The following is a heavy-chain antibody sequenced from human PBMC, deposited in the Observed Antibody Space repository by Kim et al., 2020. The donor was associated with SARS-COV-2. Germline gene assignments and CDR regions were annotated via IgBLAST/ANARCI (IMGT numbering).Heavy chain of an antibody. V-gene: IGHV1-18*01. CDR2: ISAYNGNT. J-gene: IGHJ4*02. Sequence: ASVKVSCKASGYTFTSYGISWVRQAPGQGLEWMGWISAYNGNTNYAQKLQGRVTMTTDTSTSTAYMELRSLRSDDTAVYYCARDQRFRSVYYDSSGSDYWGQGTLVTVSS. D-gene: IGHD3-22*01. CDR3: ARDQRFRSVYYDSSGSDY. CDR1: GYTFTSYG.